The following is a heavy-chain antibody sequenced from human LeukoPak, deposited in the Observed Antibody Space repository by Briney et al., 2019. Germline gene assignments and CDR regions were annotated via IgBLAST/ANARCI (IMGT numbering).Heavy chain of an antibody. CDR3: AAGSGSFDY. D-gene: IGHD1-26*01. CDR1: GSTFTSYG. Sequence: ASVKVSCKASGSTFTSYGISSVRQAPGQGREWMGWINPKSGGTHYAQKFQDRVTKTRDPSISTAYMELSGLRSDDTAGYFCAAGSGSFDYWGQGALVTVSS. J-gene: IGHJ4*02. CDR2: INPKSGGT. V-gene: IGHV1-2*02.